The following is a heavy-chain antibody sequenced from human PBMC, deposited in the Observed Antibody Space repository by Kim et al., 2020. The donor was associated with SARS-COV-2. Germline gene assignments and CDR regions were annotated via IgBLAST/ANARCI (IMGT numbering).Heavy chain of an antibody. CDR1: GFTSGDYA. D-gene: IGHD2-15*01. CDR2: IYWKSNMI. CDR3: TKDITPGGADV. Sequence: GGSLRLSCVGSGFTSGDYAMHWVRQAPGKGLEWVSGIYWKSNMIDYADSVKGRFTISRDNAKNSLYLEMNNLRPEDTALYYCTKDITPGGADVWGQGTPVT. J-gene: IGHJ6*02. V-gene: IGHV3-9*02.